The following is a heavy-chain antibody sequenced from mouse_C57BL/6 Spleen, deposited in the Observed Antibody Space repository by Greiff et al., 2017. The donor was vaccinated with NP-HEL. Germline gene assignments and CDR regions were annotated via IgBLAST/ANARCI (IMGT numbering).Heavy chain of an antibody. J-gene: IGHJ4*01. D-gene: IGHD1-1*01. CDR2: IDPSDSYT. CDR3: ARSSSYAMDY. V-gene: IGHV1-69*01. Sequence: QVQLQQPVAELVMPVASVKLFCKASGYTFSSYWMHWVKQRPGQGLEWIGEIDPSDSYTNYNQKFKGKSTLTEDKSSTTACMQISCLTSEDSAVYYCARSSSYAMDYWGQGTSVTVSS. CDR1: GYTFSSYW.